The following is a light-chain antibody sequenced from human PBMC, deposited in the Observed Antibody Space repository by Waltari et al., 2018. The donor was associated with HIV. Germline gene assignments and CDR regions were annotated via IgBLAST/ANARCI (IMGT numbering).Light chain of an antibody. J-gene: IGKJ2*03. Sequence: EIVLPQSPATLSLSPGERATLSCRASQSVSSYLAWYQQKPGQAPRLLIYDASNRATGIPARFSGSGSGTDFTLTISSLEPEDSAVYYCQQLSFGQGLSWRSN. CDR3: QQLS. CDR1: QSVSSY. CDR2: DAS. V-gene: IGKV3-11*01.